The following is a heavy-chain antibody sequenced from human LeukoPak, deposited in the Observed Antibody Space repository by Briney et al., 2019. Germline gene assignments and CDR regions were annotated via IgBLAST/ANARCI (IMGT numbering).Heavy chain of an antibody. Sequence: ASVKVSCKASGYTFINFHVNWVRQATGQGFEWMGWINPNTGDRGYAPKFQGRVTMAVNTSISTAYMEMSSLGSEDTAVYFCARMVWADDTFDLWGQGTMVTVSS. CDR2: INPNTGDR. V-gene: IGHV1-8*02. CDR3: ARMVWADDTFDL. CDR1: GYTFINFH. D-gene: IGHD3-10*01. J-gene: IGHJ3*01.